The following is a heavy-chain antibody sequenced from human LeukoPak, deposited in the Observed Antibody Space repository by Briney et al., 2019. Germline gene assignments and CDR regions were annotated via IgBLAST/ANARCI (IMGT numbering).Heavy chain of an antibody. CDR1: GFTFSHYG. Sequence: PGGSLRLSCAASGFTFSHYGMHWVRQAPGKGLEWVAFIRYDGNNKFYADSVKGRFAISRDNSKNTLYLQMNSLRPEDTAVYYCTTKGYTYASYWGQGTLVTVSS. D-gene: IGHD5-18*01. V-gene: IGHV3-30*02. J-gene: IGHJ4*02. CDR3: TTKGYTYASY. CDR2: IRYDGNNK.